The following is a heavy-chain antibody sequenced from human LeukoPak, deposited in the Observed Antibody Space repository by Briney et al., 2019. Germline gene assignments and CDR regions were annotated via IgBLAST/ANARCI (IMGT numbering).Heavy chain of an antibody. D-gene: IGHD2-21*02. J-gene: IGHJ5*02. CDR3: ARATAHSWDP. V-gene: IGHV3-7*01. CDR2: MNQDGSQK. Sequence: SLRLSCAASGFTFSTYWMSWVRQAPGKGLEWVANMNQDGSQKYYVDSVKGRFTISRDNAKNSLYLQMNSLRAEDTAIYYCARATAHSWDPWGQGTLVTVSS. CDR1: GFTFSTYW.